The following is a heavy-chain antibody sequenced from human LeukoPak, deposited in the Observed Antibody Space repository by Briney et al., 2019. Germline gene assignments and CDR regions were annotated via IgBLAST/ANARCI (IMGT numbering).Heavy chain of an antibody. CDR2: MNPNSGNT. Sequence: ASVTVSCKASGYTFTSYDINWVRQATGQGLEWMGWMNPNSGNTGYAQKFQGRVTMTRNTSISTAYMELSSLRSEDTAVYYCAREKGYCSSTSCYGAGGMDVWGQGTTVTVSS. J-gene: IGHJ6*02. V-gene: IGHV1-8*01. CDR3: AREKGYCSSTSCYGAGGMDV. CDR1: GYTFTSYD. D-gene: IGHD2-2*01.